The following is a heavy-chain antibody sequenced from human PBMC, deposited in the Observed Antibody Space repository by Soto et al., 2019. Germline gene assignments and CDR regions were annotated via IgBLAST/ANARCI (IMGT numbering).Heavy chain of an antibody. V-gene: IGHV3-21*01. CDR3: ASDLPVGGSDILTGLSTYFAY. D-gene: IGHD3-9*01. CDR1: GFTFSSYS. Sequence: EVQLVESGGGLVKPGGSLRLSCAASGFTFSSYSMNWVRQAPGKGLEWVSSISISSSYIYYADSVEGRCTISRYNAKNALYLQMNSLRAEDTAVYYCASDLPVGGSDILTGLSTYFAYWGRGTMVTVSS. J-gene: IGHJ4*02. CDR2: ISISSSYI.